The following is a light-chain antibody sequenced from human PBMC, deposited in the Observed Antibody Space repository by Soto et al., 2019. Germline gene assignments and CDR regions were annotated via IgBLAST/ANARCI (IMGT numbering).Light chain of an antibody. V-gene: IGKV1-27*01. J-gene: IGKJ5*01. CDR1: QGISNY. CDR3: QQRSNWPPIT. CDR2: AAS. Sequence: DIQTTESPSSLSASVGDRVTITCRARQGISNYLAWYQQKPGKVPKLLIYAASTLQSGVPSRFSGSGFGTDFTLTISSLEPEDAAVYYCQQRSNWPPITFGQGTRLEIK.